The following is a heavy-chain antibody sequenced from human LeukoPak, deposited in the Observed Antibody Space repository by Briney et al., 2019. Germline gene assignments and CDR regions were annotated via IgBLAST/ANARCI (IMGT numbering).Heavy chain of an antibody. V-gene: IGHV4-34*01. J-gene: IGHJ6*02. CDR3: ARGETLPAAISDYYYYGMDV. Sequence: SETLSLTCAVYGGSFSGYYWSWIRQPPGKGLEWIGEINHSGSTNYNPSLKSRVTISVDTSKNQFSLKLSSVTAADTAVYYCARGETLPAAISDYYYYGMDVWGQGTTVTVPS. CDR1: GGSFSGYY. D-gene: IGHD2-2*02. CDR2: INHSGST.